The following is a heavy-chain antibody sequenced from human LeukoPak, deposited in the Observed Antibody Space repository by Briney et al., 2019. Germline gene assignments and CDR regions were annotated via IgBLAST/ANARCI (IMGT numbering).Heavy chain of an antibody. J-gene: IGHJ4*02. CDR1: GFTFGDYA. CDR2: IRSKAYGGTT. CDR3: TRKSRAGGCPFDY. V-gene: IGHV3-49*04. D-gene: IGHD6-19*01. Sequence: PGGSLRLSCTASGFTFGDYAMSWVRQAPGKGLEWVGLIRSKAYGGTTEYAASVKGRFTISRDDSKSIAYLQMSSLKIEDTAVYYCTRKSRAGGCPFDYWGQGTLVTVSS.